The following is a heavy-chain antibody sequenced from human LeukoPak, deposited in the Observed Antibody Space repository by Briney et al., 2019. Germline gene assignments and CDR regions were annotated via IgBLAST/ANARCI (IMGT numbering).Heavy chain of an antibody. J-gene: IGHJ6*02. CDR3: ARGDFSGSGTYYNRDYYGMDV. CDR2: INHRGST. CDR1: DGSFSGYY. D-gene: IGHD3-10*01. Sequence: SETLSLTCAVYDGSFSGYYWTWVRQPPGKGLEWLGEINHRGSTNYNPSLKSRVTMSVDTSKNQFSLKLSSVTAADTAVYYCARGDFSGSGTYYNRDYYGMDVWGQGTTVTVSS. V-gene: IGHV4-34*01.